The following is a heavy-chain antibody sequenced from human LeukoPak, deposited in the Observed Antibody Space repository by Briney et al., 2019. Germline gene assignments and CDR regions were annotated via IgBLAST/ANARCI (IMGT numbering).Heavy chain of an antibody. J-gene: IGHJ5*02. CDR3: ARGDYYGSGSYRNWFDP. V-gene: IGHV4-59*01. CDR2: IYYSGST. D-gene: IGHD3-10*01. Sequence: SETLSLTCTVSGGSISSYYWSWIRQPPGKGLEWIGYIYYSGSTNYNPSLKSRVTISVDTSKKQFSLKLSSVTAADTAVYYCARGDYYGSGSYRNWFDPWGQGTLVTVSS. CDR1: GGSISSYY.